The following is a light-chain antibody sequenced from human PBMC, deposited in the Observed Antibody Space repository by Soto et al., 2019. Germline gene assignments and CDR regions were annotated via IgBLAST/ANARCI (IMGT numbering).Light chain of an antibody. J-gene: IGKJ3*01. CDR1: QSVSSSY. CDR3: QQYGSSREFT. CDR2: GAT. Sequence: EIVLTQSPGTLSLSPGERATLSCRAGQSVSSSYLAWYQQKPGQAPRLLIYGATSRATGIQDRFSGSGSGTDFTLTISRLEPEDFAVYYCQQYGSSREFTFGPGTKVDIK. V-gene: IGKV3-20*01.